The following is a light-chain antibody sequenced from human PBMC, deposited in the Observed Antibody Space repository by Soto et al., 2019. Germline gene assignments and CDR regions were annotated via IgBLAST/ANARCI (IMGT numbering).Light chain of an antibody. CDR1: SGHSSYA. V-gene: IGLV4-69*01. CDR2: LNSDGSH. J-gene: IGLJ2*01. Sequence: QLVLTQSPSASASLGASVKLTCTLSSGHSSYAIAWHQQQPEKGPRYLMKLNSDGSHSKGDGIPDRFSGSSSGAERYVTISNLQSEDEADYYCQTWGTGEVFGGGTKLTVL. CDR3: QTWGTGEV.